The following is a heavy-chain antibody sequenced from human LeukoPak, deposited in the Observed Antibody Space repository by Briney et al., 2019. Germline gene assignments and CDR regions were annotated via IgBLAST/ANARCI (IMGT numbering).Heavy chain of an antibody. CDR1: GCSISSGYY. CDR2: IYHSGST. CDR3: AREQLIAAAGTYGMDV. Sequence: SETLSLTCTVSGCSISSGYYWGWIRQPPGKGLEWIGSIYHSGSTYYNPSLKSRVTISVDTSKNQFSLKLSSVTAADTAVYYCAREQLIAAAGTYGMDVWGQGTTVTVSS. J-gene: IGHJ6*02. V-gene: IGHV4-38-2*02. D-gene: IGHD6-13*01.